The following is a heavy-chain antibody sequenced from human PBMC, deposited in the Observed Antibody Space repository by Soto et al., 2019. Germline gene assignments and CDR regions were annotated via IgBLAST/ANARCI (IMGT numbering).Heavy chain of an antibody. D-gene: IGHD6-13*01. Sequence: GGSLRLSCEASGFTFSSYGMHWVRQAPGKGLDWVAVIWYDGSNKLYADSVKGRFTISRDNSKNTLYLQMNSLRAEDTAVYYCVVATAGTFDYWGQGTLVTVSS. CDR1: GFTFSSYG. CDR3: VVATAGTFDY. J-gene: IGHJ4*02. CDR2: IWYDGSNK. V-gene: IGHV3-33*01.